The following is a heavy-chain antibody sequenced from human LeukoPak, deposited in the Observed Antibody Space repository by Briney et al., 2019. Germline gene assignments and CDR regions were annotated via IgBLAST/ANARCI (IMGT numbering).Heavy chain of an antibody. V-gene: IGHV3-20*04. D-gene: IGHD2-2*01. Sequence: PGGSLRLSCAASGFTFDDYGMSWVRQAPGKGLEWVSGINWNGGSTGYADSVKGRFTISRDNAKNSLYLQMNSLRAEDAAVYYCARDSTGELYYYYYGMDVWGQGTTVTVSS. CDR2: INWNGGST. CDR1: GFTFDDYG. J-gene: IGHJ6*02. CDR3: ARDSTGELYYYYYGMDV.